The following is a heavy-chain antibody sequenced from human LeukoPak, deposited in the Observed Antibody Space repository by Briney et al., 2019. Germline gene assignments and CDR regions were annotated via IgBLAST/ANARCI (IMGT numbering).Heavy chain of an antibody. CDR3: ARHKPAATDY. V-gene: IGHV5-51*01. CDR2: IYPGDSDT. D-gene: IGHD6-13*01. CDR1: GYTFTNYW. Sequence: GESLKISCTGSGYTFTNYWIAWVRHMPGKGLEWMGAIYPGDSDTRYTPSFQGQVTISADKSSSTAYLQWSSLKASDTAMHYCARHKPAATDYWGQGTLITVSS. J-gene: IGHJ4*02.